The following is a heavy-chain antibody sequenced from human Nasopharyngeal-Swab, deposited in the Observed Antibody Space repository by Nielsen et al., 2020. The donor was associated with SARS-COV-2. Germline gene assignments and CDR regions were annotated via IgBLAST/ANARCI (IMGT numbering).Heavy chain of an antibody. V-gene: IGHV3-30*18. J-gene: IGHJ4*02. CDR3: AKEDLDY. Sequence: GGSLRLSCAASGFTFSSYGMHWARQAPGKGLEWVAVISYDGSNKYYADSVKGRFTISRDNSKNTLYLQMNSLRAEDTAVYYCAKEDLDYWGQGTLVTVSS. CDR1: GFTFSSYG. CDR2: ISYDGSNK.